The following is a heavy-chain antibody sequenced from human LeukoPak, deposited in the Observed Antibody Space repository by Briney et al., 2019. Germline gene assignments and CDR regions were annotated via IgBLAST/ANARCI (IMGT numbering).Heavy chain of an antibody. CDR1: NDSISGGDYY. V-gene: IGHV4-30-4*01. J-gene: IGHJ4*02. Sequence: PSETLSLTCTVSNDSISGGDYYWNWIRQPPGKGLEWIGYIFHRGGTSYNPSLKSRILFSVDTSQNQFSLKLNSVTAADTAVYYCVREILYCSGGSCYRGPFDNWDQGTLVTVSA. CDR2: IFHRGGT. D-gene: IGHD2-15*01. CDR3: VREILYCSGGSCYRGPFDN.